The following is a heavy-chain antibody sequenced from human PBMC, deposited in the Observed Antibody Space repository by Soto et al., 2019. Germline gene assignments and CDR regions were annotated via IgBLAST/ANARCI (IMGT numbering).Heavy chain of an antibody. CDR1: GFTFSSYN. J-gene: IGHJ6*02. V-gene: IGHV3-21*01. D-gene: IGHD2-15*01. CDR2: ISSSSTYI. Sequence: GGSLRLSCAASGFTFSSYNMDWVRQAPGKGLEWVSSISSSSTYIYYADSVKGRFTISRDNAKNSLYLQMNSLRAEDTAVYYCARVVVVAASPFDYYGMDVWGQGTTVTVSS. CDR3: ARVVVVAASPFDYYGMDV.